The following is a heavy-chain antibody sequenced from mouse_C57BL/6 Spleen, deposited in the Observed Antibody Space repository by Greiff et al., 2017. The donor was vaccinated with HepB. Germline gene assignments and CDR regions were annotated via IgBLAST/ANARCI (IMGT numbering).Heavy chain of an antibody. D-gene: IGHD1-1*01. Sequence: QVQLQQSGAELARPGASVKLSCKASGYTFTSYGISWVKQSTGQGLEWIGEIYPRSGNTYYNEKFKGKATLTADKSSSTAYMELRSLTSEDSAVYFCARKSGVITTVVATRYFDYWGQGTTLTVSS. CDR2: IYPRSGNT. CDR3: ARKSGVITTVVATRYFDY. V-gene: IGHV1-81*01. CDR1: GYTFTSYG. J-gene: IGHJ2*01.